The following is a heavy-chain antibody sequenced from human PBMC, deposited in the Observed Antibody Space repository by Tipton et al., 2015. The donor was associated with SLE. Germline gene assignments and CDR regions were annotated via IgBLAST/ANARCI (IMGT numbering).Heavy chain of an antibody. CDR1: GGSINGQF. D-gene: IGHD2-8*01. V-gene: IGHV4-59*11. CDR2: IYYSGST. J-gene: IGHJ5*02. Sequence: TLSLTCTVSGGSINGQFWSWIRQPPGKGLEWIAYIYYSGSTQYNPSLKSRDTISVDTSKNQFSLEVRSVTAADTAVYYCARGGFIRMGQWFDPWGQGTLVTVSS. CDR3: ARGGFIRMGQWFDP.